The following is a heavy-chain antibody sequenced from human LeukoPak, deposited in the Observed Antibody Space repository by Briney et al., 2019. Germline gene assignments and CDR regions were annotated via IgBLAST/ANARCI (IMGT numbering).Heavy chain of an antibody. V-gene: IGHV1-2*02. CDR3: ARASFWECPINWFAG. CDR1: AYTFTAYY. CDR2: INPKNGGS. Sequence: ASVKLSCKASAYTFTAYYMHCVRQAPGQGLQWVGWINPKNGGSNYAQKFQGRVTMTRDRSISTAYMELSRLTSDDPAVYYCARASFWECPINWFAGWGQGRLVTVSS. J-gene: IGHJ5*01. D-gene: IGHD3-16*01.